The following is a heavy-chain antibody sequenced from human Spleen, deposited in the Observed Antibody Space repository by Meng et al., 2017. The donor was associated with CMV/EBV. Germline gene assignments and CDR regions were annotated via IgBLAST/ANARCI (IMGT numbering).Heavy chain of an antibody. Sequence: GESLKISCAASGFNFSTYWMHWVRQVPGKGLEWVSSISNSADYIYYADSVKGRFTISRDNADHSLYLQMNSLRAEDTAVYYCARDGGTGGDVSVTSYYGMDVWGQGTTVTVSS. CDR2: ISNSADYI. CDR1: GFNFSTYW. CDR3: ARDGGTGGDVSVTSYYGMDV. J-gene: IGHJ6*02. V-gene: IGHV3-21*06. D-gene: IGHD1-1*01.